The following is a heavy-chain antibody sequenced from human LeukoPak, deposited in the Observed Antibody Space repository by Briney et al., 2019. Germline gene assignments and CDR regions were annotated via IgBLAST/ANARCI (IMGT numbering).Heavy chain of an antibody. CDR2: ISHDGTKK. V-gene: IGHV3-30*03. CDR3: AREGMVATFDY. CDR1: GFTFSVYG. D-gene: IGHD5-12*01. Sequence: GGSLRLSCAASGFTFSVYGMHWVRQAPGKGLEWVAVISHDGTKKYYADSVKGRFTISRDKAKNSLYLQMNSLRAEDTAIYYCAREGMVATFDYWGQGTLVTVSS. J-gene: IGHJ4*02.